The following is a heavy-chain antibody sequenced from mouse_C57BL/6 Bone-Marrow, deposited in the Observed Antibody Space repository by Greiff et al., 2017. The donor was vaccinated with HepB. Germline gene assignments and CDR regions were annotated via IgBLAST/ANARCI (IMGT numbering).Heavy chain of an antibody. CDR3: ARDRVYYDYPWFAY. V-gene: IGHV3-6*01. D-gene: IGHD2-4*01. Sequence: ESGPGLVKPSQSLSLTCSVTGYSITSGYYWNWIRQFPGNKLEWMGYISYDGSNNYNPSLKNRISITRDTSKNQFFLKLNSVTTEDTATYYCARDRVYYDYPWFAYWGQGTLVTVSA. CDR1: GYSITSGYY. J-gene: IGHJ3*01. CDR2: ISYDGSN.